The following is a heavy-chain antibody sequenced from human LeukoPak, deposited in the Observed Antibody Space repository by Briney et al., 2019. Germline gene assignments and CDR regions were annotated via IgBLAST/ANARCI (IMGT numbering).Heavy chain of an antibody. J-gene: IGHJ5*02. D-gene: IGHD2-2*03. Sequence: SETLSLTCAVYGGSFSGYYWSWIRQPPGKGLEWIGEINHSGSTNYNPSLKSRVTISVDTSKNQFSLKLSSVTAADTAGYYCARGLDIVVVPAAPVGWFDPWGQGTLVTVSS. CDR1: GGSFSGYY. CDR3: ARGLDIVVVPAAPVGWFDP. V-gene: IGHV4-34*01. CDR2: INHSGST.